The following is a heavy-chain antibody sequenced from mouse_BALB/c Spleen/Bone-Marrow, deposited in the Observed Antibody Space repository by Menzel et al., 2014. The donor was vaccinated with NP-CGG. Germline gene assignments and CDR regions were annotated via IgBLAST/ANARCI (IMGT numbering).Heavy chain of an antibody. CDR3: ARLGTTAVPDY. V-gene: IGHV1S135*01. CDR2: NDPYSGGT. Sequence: EVQLQQSGPELVKPGASVKVSCMASGYAFTNYNMYWVKQSHGKSLEWIGYNDPYSGGTNYNQKFKGKATLTVDKSSSTAYMHLNSLTSEDSAVYYCARLGTTAVPDYWGQGTTLTVSS. CDR1: GYAFTNYN. D-gene: IGHD1-1*01. J-gene: IGHJ2*01.